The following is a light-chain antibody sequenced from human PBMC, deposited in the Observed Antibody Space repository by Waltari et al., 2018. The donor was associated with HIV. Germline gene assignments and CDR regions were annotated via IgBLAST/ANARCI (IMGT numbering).Light chain of an antibody. CDR2: DNN. CDR1: SSNIGNNY. J-gene: IGLJ3*02. V-gene: IGLV1-51*01. CDR3: GTWDSSLSAGV. Sequence: QSVLTQPPSVSAAPGQKVTISCSGSSSNIGNNYVSWYQQLPGTAPKLLIYDNNKRPSGIPDRFAGATSGTSATLSITGLQTGDEADYYCGTWDSSLSAGVFGGGTKLTVL.